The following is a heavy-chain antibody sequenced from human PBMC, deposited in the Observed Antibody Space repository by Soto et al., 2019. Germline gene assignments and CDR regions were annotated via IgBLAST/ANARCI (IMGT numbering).Heavy chain of an antibody. J-gene: IGHJ4*02. Sequence: QVQLVQSGAEEKKPGASVKVSCKASGYTFTSCAMHWVRQAPGQRLEWMGWINAGNGNTKYSQKFQGRVTITRDTSASTAYMELSSLTSEDTAVYYCARVFSSGWYVDYWGQGTLVTVSS. D-gene: IGHD6-19*01. V-gene: IGHV1-3*05. CDR2: INAGNGNT. CDR3: ARVFSSGWYVDY. CDR1: GYTFTSCA.